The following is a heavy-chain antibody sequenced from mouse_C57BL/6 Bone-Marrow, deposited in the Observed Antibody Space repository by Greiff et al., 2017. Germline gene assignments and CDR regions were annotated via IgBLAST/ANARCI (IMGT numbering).Heavy chain of an antibody. V-gene: IGHV1-81*01. CDR1: GYTFTSYG. Sequence: VQVVESGAELARPGASVKLSCKASGYTFTSYGISWVKQRTGQGLEWIGEIYPRSGNTYYNEKFKGKATLTADKSSSTAYMELRSLTSEDSAVYFCASGIYYGNSYWYFDVWGTGTTVTVSS. CDR3: ASGIYYGNSYWYFDV. J-gene: IGHJ1*03. CDR2: IYPRSGNT. D-gene: IGHD2-1*01.